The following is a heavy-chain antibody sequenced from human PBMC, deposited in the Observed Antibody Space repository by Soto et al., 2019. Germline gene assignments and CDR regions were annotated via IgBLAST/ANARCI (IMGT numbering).Heavy chain of an antibody. Sequence: SLRLSCAASGLTFRDHWMHWVRQGPGKGLVWVSRINGDGSSTNYADSVKGRFTISRDNAKNTLYLQMNSLRAEDTAVYYCVDGMSGWPFWGQGTLVTVSS. CDR1: GLTFRDHW. CDR2: INGDGSST. CDR3: VDGMSGWPF. J-gene: IGHJ4*02. D-gene: IGHD6-19*01. V-gene: IGHV3-74*01.